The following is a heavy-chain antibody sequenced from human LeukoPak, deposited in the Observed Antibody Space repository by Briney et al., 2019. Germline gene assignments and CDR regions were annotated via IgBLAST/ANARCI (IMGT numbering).Heavy chain of an antibody. Sequence: TSETLSLTCTVSGGSISSYYWSWIRQPPGKGLEWIGYIYYSGSTNYNPSLKSRVTISVDTSKNQFSLKLSSVTAADTAVYYCARQKGGDAFDIWGQGTMVTVSS. CDR3: ARQKGGDAFDI. J-gene: IGHJ3*02. V-gene: IGHV4-59*01. D-gene: IGHD3-16*01. CDR1: GGSISSYY. CDR2: IYYSGST.